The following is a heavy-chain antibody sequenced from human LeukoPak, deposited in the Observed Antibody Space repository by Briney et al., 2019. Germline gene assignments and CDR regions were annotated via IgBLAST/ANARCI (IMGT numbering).Heavy chain of an antibody. CDR3: ARDQWRLFDY. Sequence: PGGSLRLPCAASGFTFSNFWMGWIRQAPGRGLEWVANIKEDGTDTYYMGSVRGRFTISRDNAKNLLYLQMNSLRGEDTSVYYCARDQWRLFDYWGQGTLVTVSS. J-gene: IGHJ4*02. D-gene: IGHD2-21*02. V-gene: IGHV3-7*04. CDR2: IKEDGTDT. CDR1: GFTFSNFW.